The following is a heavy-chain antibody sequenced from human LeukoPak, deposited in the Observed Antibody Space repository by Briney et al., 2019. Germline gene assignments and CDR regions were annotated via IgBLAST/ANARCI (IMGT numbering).Heavy chain of an antibody. D-gene: IGHD6-19*01. Sequence: GASLKVSCKTSGYTFTTYYMHWVRQAPGQGLEWMGIINPSGGTTNYAQKFQGRVTMTRDTSATTLYMALSSLRSEDTAVYYCARGRPGSGWSFDYWGQGTLCTVSS. V-gene: IGHV1-46*01. CDR2: INPSGGTT. CDR1: GYTFTTYY. J-gene: IGHJ4*02. CDR3: ARGRPGSGWSFDY.